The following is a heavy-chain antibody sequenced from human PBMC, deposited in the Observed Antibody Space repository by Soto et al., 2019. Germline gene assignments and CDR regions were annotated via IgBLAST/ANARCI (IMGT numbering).Heavy chain of an antibody. CDR1: GYTFTSYG. V-gene: IGHV1-18*01. CDR2: ISAYNGNT. CDR3: ARGVRPEYYYGSGSYYNSDWFDP. J-gene: IGHJ5*02. Sequence: ASVKVSCKASGYTFTSYGISWVRQAPGQGLEWMGWISAYNGNTNYAQKLQGRVTMTTDTSTSTAYMELRSLRSDDTAVYYCARGVRPEYYYGSGSYYNSDWFDPWGQRTPVTVSS. D-gene: IGHD3-10*01.